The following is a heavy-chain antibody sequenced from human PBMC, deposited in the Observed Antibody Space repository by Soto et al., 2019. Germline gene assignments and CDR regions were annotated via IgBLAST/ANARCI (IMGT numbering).Heavy chain of an antibody. CDR3: ARGWTTTVHY. V-gene: IGHV4-59*08. CDR2: IHYSGNT. J-gene: IGHJ4*02. Sequence: QVQLQESGPGLVKPSETLSLTCTVSGDSVNSYYWNWIRQPPGKGLEWIGYIHYSGNTNYNPSLKSRVTISVDTSKNQFYLNLSSVTAADTAVYYCARGWTTTVHYWGQGTLVTVSS. D-gene: IGHD4-17*01. CDR1: GDSVNSYY.